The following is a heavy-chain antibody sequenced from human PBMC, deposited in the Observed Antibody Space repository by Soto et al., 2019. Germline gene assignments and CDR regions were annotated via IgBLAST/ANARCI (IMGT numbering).Heavy chain of an antibody. V-gene: IGHV1-3*01. CDR2: INAGNGNT. CDR3: ARDRIAAAGTRPNYYYYGMDV. CDR1: GYTFTSYA. D-gene: IGHD6-13*01. Sequence: ASVKVSCKASGYTFTSYAMHWVRQAPGQRLEWMGWINAGNGNTKYSQKFQGRVTITRDTSASTAYMELSSLRSEDTAVYYCARDRIAAAGTRPNYYYYGMDVWGQGTTVTVSS. J-gene: IGHJ6*02.